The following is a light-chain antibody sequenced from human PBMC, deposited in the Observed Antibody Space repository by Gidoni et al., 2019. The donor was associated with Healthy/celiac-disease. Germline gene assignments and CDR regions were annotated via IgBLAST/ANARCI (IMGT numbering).Light chain of an antibody. CDR1: PSVSST. CDR2: GAS. V-gene: IGKV3-15*01. CDR3: QQYNNWPPKALT. J-gene: IGKJ4*01. Sequence: EIVMTQSPATLSVSPGERATLSCRPSPSVSSTLAWYQQKPAQAPRLLIYGASTRATGIPARFSGSGSGTEFTLTISSLQSEDFAVYYCQQYNNWPPKALTVGGGTKVEIK.